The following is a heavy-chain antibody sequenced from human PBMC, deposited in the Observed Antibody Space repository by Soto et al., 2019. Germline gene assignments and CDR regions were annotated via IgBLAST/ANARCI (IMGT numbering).Heavy chain of an antibody. CDR1: GLTFSTYA. V-gene: IGHV3-30-3*01. Sequence: QVQLVESGGGVVQPGRSLRLSCAASGLTFSTYAMYWVRQAPGKGLEWVAVISYDGSNKYYADSVKGRFTISRDNSKNTLYLQMNGLRAEDTAVYYCAREDYWGQGTLVTVSS. CDR2: ISYDGSNK. CDR3: AREDY. J-gene: IGHJ4*02.